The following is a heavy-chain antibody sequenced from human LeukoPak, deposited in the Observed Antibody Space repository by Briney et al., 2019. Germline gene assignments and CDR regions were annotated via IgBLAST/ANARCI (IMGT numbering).Heavy chain of an antibody. Sequence: PSETLSLTCAVYGGSFSGYYWSWIRQPPGKGLEWIGEINHSGSTNYNPSLKSRVTISVDTSKNQFSLKLSSVTAADTAVYYCAEGLGEYNAFDIWGQGTMVTVSS. V-gene: IGHV4-34*01. J-gene: IGHJ3*02. CDR1: GGSFSGYY. CDR3: AEGLGEYNAFDI. D-gene: IGHD2/OR15-2a*01. CDR2: INHSGST.